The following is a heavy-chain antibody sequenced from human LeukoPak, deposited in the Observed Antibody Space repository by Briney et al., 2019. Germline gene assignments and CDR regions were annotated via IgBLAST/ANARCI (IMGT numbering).Heavy chain of an antibody. Sequence: GGSLRLACAASGFHFSNLWMHWVRQVPGKGLFWVSRIKGNGGIRTYADSVRGRFSISRDNSKNVVYLQRNSLRAEDTGIYYCISDSEGRSGGDCWGQGTLVTVSS. D-gene: IGHD3-10*01. CDR1: GFHFSNLW. J-gene: IGHJ4*02. V-gene: IGHV3-74*03. CDR2: IKGNGGIR. CDR3: ISDSEGRSGGDC.